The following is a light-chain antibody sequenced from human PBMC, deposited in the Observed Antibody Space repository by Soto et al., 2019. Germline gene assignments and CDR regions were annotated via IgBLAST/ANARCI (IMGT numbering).Light chain of an antibody. J-gene: IGKJ3*01. CDR3: QKYDSAPYT. CDR1: QGIGNY. V-gene: IGKV1-27*01. Sequence: DIQMTQSPSSLSASVGDRVTITCRASQGIGNYLAWYQQKPGKVPKVLIYGASTLQSGVPTRFSGSGSGTDFTLTISSLQPEDVATYYCQKYDSAPYTFGPGNKVDI. CDR2: GAS.